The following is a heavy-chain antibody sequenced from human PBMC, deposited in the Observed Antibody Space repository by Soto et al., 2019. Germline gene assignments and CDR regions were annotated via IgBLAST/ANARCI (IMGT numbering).Heavy chain of an antibody. D-gene: IGHD1-7*01. Sequence: PSETLSLTCTVSGGSISSGGYYWSWIRQHPGKGLEWIGYIYYSGSTYYNPSLKSRVTISVDTSKNQFSLKLSSVTAADTAVYYCARGGITGTNIWFDPWGQGTLVTVSS. CDR1: GGSISSGGYY. CDR2: IYYSGST. V-gene: IGHV4-31*03. J-gene: IGHJ5*02. CDR3: ARGGITGTNIWFDP.